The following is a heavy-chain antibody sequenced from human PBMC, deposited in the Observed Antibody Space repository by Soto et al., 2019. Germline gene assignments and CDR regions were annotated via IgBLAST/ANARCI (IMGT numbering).Heavy chain of an antibody. V-gene: IGHV4-34*01. D-gene: IGHD6-13*01. Sequence: QVQLQQWGAGLLKPSETLSLTCAVYGGSFSGYYWSWIRQPPGKGLEWIGETNHSGSTNYNPSLKRRVAISVDTSKNQFSLKLSSVTAADTAVYYCARLLKQQPGWGLDYWGQGTLVTVSS. CDR2: TNHSGST. J-gene: IGHJ4*02. CDR1: GGSFSGYY. CDR3: ARLLKQQPGWGLDY.